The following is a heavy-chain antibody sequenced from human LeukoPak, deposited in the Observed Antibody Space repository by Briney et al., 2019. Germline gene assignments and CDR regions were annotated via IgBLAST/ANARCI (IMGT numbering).Heavy chain of an antibody. Sequence: PGGSLRLSCAASGFTFSSYGMHWVRQAPGRGLEWVAFIRNDGNNKKYSDSVKGRFTISRDNSKNTLYLQMNSLRAEDTAMYYCAKEDQGFASWGQGTLVTVSS. CDR2: IRNDGNNK. J-gene: IGHJ4*02. V-gene: IGHV3-30*02. CDR3: AKEDQGFAS. CDR1: GFTFSSYG.